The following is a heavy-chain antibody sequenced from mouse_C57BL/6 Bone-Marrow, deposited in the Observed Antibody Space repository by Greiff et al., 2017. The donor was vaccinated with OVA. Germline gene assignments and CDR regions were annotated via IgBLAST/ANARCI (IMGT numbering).Heavy chain of an antibody. CDR2: IYPGSGNT. J-gene: IGHJ2*01. CDR1: GYTFTDYY. D-gene: IGHD4-1*01. V-gene: IGHV1-76*01. CDR3: AGTGTAYYFDY. Sequence: VKLMESGAELVRPGASVKLSCKASGYTFTDYYINWVKQRPGQGLEWIARIYPGSGNTYYNEKFKGKATLTAEKSSSTAYMQLSSLTSEDSAVYFCAGTGTAYYFDYWGQGTTLTVSS.